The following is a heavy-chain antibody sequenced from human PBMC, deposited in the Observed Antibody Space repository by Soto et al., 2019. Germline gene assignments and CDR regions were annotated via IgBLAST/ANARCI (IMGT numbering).Heavy chain of an antibody. CDR3: ARATLDYDSSGYYYFDY. V-gene: IGHV1-46*01. CDR1: GYTFTSYY. CDR2: INPSGGST. D-gene: IGHD3-22*01. J-gene: IGHJ4*02. Sequence: ASVKVSCKASGYTFTSYYMHWVRQAPGQGLEWMGIINPSGGSTSYAQKFQGRVTMTRDTSTSTVYMELSSLRSEDTAVYYCARATLDYDSSGYYYFDYWGQGTLVTVSS.